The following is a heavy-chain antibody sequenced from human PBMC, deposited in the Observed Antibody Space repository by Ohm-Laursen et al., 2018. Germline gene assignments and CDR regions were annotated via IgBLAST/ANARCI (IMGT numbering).Heavy chain of an antibody. V-gene: IGHV1-8*01. D-gene: IGHD3-9*01. CDR3: TREASDNYGYFDF. CDR1: GYTFTDYD. J-gene: IGHJ2*01. CDR2: MSPKSGKT. Sequence: ATAKISCKASGYTFTDYDINWVRQATGQGLEWMGWMSPKSGKTGYAEKFQDRVTMTSDTSITTAYMELSGLRFEDTAHYYCTREASDNYGYFDFWGRGTLVTVSS.